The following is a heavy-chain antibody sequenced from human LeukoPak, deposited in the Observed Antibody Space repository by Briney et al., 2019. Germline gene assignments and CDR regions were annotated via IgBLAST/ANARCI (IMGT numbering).Heavy chain of an antibody. CDR3: ATVTYRMGAISLPLAFDS. CDR1: GVAISRGGYA. D-gene: IGHD1-26*01. Sequence: SETLSLTCAVSGVAISRGGYAWNWIRQPPGKGLEWIAYIYHSGTTYYNPSLKSRVTISVDHSKNDFSLKLSSVTAADTAIYYCATVTYRMGAISLPLAFDSWGQGNLVVVSS. CDR2: IYHSGTT. V-gene: IGHV4-30-2*01. J-gene: IGHJ4*02.